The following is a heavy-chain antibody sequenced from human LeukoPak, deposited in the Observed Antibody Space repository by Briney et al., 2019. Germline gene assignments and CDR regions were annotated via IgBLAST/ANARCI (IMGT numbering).Heavy chain of an antibody. CDR1: GSSFSDYS. Sequence: PSETLSLTCVVYGSSFSDYSWSWIRQPPGKGLEWIGEVNHDGSTNYNPSLKSRVTMSADTSKKQLSLKLRSVTAADTAVYYCARGTRITMVRGVIRSPQRYNWFDPWGQGTLVTVSS. J-gene: IGHJ5*02. V-gene: IGHV4-34*01. CDR3: ARGTRITMVRGVIRSPQRYNWFDP. CDR2: VNHDGST. D-gene: IGHD3-10*01.